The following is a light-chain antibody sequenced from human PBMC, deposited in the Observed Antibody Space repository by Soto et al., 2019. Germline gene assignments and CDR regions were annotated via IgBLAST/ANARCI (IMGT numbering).Light chain of an antibody. CDR1: QSVLYSSHNKNY. V-gene: IGKV4-1*01. CDR3: QQHYSSPQT. Sequence: DIVMTQSPDTLAVSLGERATINCKSSQSVLYSSHNKNYLAWYQQKPGQPPKLLIYWASTRESGVPDRFSGSGSGTDFTLTISSLQAEDVAAYYCQQHYSSPQTFGQGTKVEIK. J-gene: IGKJ1*01. CDR2: WAS.